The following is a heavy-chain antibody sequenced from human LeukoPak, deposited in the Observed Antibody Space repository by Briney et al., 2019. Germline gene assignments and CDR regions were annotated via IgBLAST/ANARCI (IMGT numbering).Heavy chain of an antibody. D-gene: IGHD6-19*01. Sequence: SETLSLTCTVSGGSISSYYWSWIRQPPGKGLEWIGYICYSGSTNYNPSLKSRVTISVDTSKNQFSLKLSSVTAADTAVYYCARDNGYSSGWTYYYYMDVWGKGTTVTVSS. CDR2: ICYSGST. CDR3: ARDNGYSSGWTYYYYMDV. CDR1: GGSISSYY. V-gene: IGHV4-59*01. J-gene: IGHJ6*03.